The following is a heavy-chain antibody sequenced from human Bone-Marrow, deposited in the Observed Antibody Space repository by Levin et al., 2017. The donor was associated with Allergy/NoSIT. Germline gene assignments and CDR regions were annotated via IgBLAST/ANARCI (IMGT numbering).Heavy chain of an antibody. CDR3: ARGIFYDSDGYYDELCDY. Sequence: SETLSLTCTVSDGSIGSSSYFWGWVRQPPGKGLEWIGSIYYSGVTYYKSSLKSRVTIHVDTSKDQFSLKLSSVTAADTAVYFCARGIFYDSDGYYDELCDYWGQGTLLTVSS. V-gene: IGHV4-39*01. D-gene: IGHD3-22*01. CDR1: DGSIGSSSYF. CDR2: IYYSGVT. J-gene: IGHJ4*02.